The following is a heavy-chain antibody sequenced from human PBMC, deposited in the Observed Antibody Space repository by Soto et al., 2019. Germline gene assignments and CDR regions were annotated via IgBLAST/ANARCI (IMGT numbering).Heavy chain of an antibody. V-gene: IGHV3-21*01. CDR1: GLTVSNYS. CDR3: ANHDYGGNRV. J-gene: IGHJ4*02. Sequence: EVKLVESGGGLVKPGGSLRLSCVASGLTVSNYSMNWIRQAPGKGLEWVSSISRSSSHMFYADSVRGRFTISRDNAKNSLYLKMNSLRAEDTAVYYCANHDYGGNRVWGQGTLVTVSS. CDR2: ISRSSSHM. D-gene: IGHD2-21*01.